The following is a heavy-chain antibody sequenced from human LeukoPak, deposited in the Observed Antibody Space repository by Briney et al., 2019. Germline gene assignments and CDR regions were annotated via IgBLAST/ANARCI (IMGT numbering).Heavy chain of an antibody. CDR3: ARAPKETNRWYYFDY. CDR1: GGSISSGDYY. D-gene: IGHD2-15*01. J-gene: IGHJ4*02. V-gene: IGHV4-31*02. Sequence: SQTLSLTCTVSGGSISSGDYYWSWIRQHPGKGLEWIGYIYYSGDTYYNPSLKSCVTISVDPSKNQFSLKLSSVTAADTAVYYCARAPKETNRWYYFDYWGQGTLVSVSS. CDR2: IYYSGDT.